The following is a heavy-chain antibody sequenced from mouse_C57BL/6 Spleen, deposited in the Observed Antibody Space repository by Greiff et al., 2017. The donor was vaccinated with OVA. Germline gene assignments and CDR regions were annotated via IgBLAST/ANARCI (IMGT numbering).Heavy chain of an antibody. CDR1: GYTFTSYW. D-gene: IGHD4-1*01. V-gene: IGHV1-69*01. Sequence: VQLKQPGAELVMPGASVKLSCKASGYTFTSYWMHWVKQRPGQGLEWIGEIDPSDSYTNYNKKFKGKSTLTVDKSSSTAYMQLSSLTSEDSAVYYCARKMGRRDFDVWGTGTTVTVSS. CDR3: ARKMGRRDFDV. J-gene: IGHJ1*03. CDR2: IDPSDSYT.